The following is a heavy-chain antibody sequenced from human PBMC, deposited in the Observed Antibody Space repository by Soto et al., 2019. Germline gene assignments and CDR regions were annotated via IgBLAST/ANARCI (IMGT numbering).Heavy chain of an antibody. D-gene: IGHD1-26*01. V-gene: IGHV4-59*01. J-gene: IGHJ4*02. CDR3: ARGVVGATPNFDY. CDR2: IYYSGST. CDR1: GGSISSYY. Sequence: SETLSLTCTVSGGSISSYYWSWIRQPPGKGLEWIGYIYYSGSTNYNPSLKSRVTISVDTSKNQFSLKLSSVTAADTAVYYCARGVVGATPNFDYWGQGTLVTVSS.